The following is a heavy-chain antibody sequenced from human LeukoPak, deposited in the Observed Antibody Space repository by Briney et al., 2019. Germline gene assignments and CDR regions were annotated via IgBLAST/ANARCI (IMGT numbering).Heavy chain of an antibody. J-gene: IGHJ4*02. Sequence: SETLSLTCTVSGGSISSYYWSWIRQPAGKGLEWIGRIYTSGSTNYNPSLKSRVTMSVDTSKNQFSLKLSSVTAADTAVYYCAMLLRLGELSLYIRGDYWGQGTLVTVSS. D-gene: IGHD3-16*02. CDR1: GGSISSYY. CDR3: AMLLRLGELSLYIRGDY. V-gene: IGHV4-4*07. CDR2: IYTSGST.